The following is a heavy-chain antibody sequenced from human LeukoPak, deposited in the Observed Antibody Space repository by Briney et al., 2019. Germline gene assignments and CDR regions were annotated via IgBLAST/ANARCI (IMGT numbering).Heavy chain of an antibody. CDR3: AREGTGTIDY. D-gene: IGHD1-1*01. CDR1: GFIFSSYA. V-gene: IGHV3-23*01. CDR2: ISGSGANT. J-gene: IGHJ4*02. Sequence: GGSLRLSCAASGFIFSSYAMSWARQVPGKGLQWVSSISGSGANTYNADPVKGRFTISRDNSKTTLYVQMNSLRAEDTAVYYCAREGTGTIDYWGQGTLVTVSS.